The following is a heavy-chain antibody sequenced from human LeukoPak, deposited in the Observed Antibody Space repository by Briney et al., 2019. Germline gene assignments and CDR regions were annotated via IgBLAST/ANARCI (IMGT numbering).Heavy chain of an antibody. Sequence: RGESLKISCKGSGYSFTSYWISWVRQMPGKGLEWMGRIDPSDSYTNYSPSFQGHVTISADKSISTAYLQWSSLKASDTAMYYCARHGGGDSSSSLYYYGMDVWGQGTTVTVSS. V-gene: IGHV5-10-1*01. CDR1: GYSFTSYW. CDR2: IDPSDSYT. CDR3: ARHGGGDSSSSLYYYGMDV. D-gene: IGHD6-6*01. J-gene: IGHJ6*02.